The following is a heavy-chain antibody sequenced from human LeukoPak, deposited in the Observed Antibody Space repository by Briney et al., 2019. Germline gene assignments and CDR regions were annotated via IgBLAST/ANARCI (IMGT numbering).Heavy chain of an antibody. J-gene: IGHJ4*02. D-gene: IGHD6-6*01. V-gene: IGHV4-59*01. CDR1: GGSISSYY. CDR2: IYYSGST. CDR3: ARGASSSSAPLDY. Sequence: PSETLSLTCSVSGGSISSYYWSWIRQPPGKGLEWIGYIYYSGSTDYNPSLKSRVTISVDMSKNQFSLKLSFVTASDTALYYCARGASSSSAPLDYWGQGTLVTVSS.